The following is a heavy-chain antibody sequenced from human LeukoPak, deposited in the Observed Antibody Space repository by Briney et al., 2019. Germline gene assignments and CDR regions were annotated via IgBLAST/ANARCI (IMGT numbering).Heavy chain of an antibody. CDR2: ISSNGGST. D-gene: IGHD3-22*01. J-gene: IGHJ1*01. CDR3: ERWRHSSGYYYDD. V-gene: IGHV3-64*01. CDR1: GFTFSSYT. Sequence: GGSLRLSCAASGFTFSSYTMHWVRQAPGKGLEYVSAISSNGGSTYYANSVKGRFTISRDNSKNTLYLQMGSLRAEDMAVYYCERWRHSSGYYYDDWGQGTLVTVSS.